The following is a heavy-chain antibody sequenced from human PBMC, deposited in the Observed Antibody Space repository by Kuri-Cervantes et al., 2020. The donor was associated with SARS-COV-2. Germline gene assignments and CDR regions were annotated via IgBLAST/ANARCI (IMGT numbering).Heavy chain of an antibody. CDR3: ARAMWPYHYDSSGLIFDY. D-gene: IGHD3-22*01. CDR2: ISYDGSNK. CDR1: GFTFSSCA. V-gene: IGHV3-30-3*01. J-gene: IGHJ4*02. Sequence: GESLKISCAASGFTFSSCAMHWVRLAPGKGLEWVAVISYDGSNKYYADSVKGRFTISRDNSKNTLYLQMNSLRAEDTAVYYCARAMWPYHYDSSGLIFDYWGQGTLVTVSS.